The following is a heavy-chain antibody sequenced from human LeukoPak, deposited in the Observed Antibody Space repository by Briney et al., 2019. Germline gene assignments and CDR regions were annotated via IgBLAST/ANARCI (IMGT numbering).Heavy chain of an antibody. CDR1: GGSISSYY. V-gene: IGHV4-4*07. CDR3: ARDSGGRVELRSNWFDP. D-gene: IGHD1-7*01. CDR2: IYTSGST. Sequence: PSETLSLTCTVSGGSISSYYWSWIRRPAGKGLEWIGRIYTSGSTNYNPSLKSRVTMSVDTSKNQFSLKLSSVTAADTAVYYCARDSGGRVELRSNWFDPWGQGTLVTVSS. J-gene: IGHJ5*02.